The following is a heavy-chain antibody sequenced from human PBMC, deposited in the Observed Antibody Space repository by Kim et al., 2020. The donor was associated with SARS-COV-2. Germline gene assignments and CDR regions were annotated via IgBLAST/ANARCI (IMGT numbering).Heavy chain of an antibody. Sequence: GGSLRLSCAASGFTFSSYGMHWVRQAPGKGLEWVAVISYDGSNKYYADSVKGRFTISRDNSKNTLYLQMNSLRAVDTAVYYCAKDNILGYSSGWINYYYG. V-gene: IGHV3-30*18. CDR3: AKDNILGYSSGWINYYYG. CDR2: ISYDGSNK. CDR1: GFTFSSYG. J-gene: IGHJ6*01. D-gene: IGHD6-19*01.